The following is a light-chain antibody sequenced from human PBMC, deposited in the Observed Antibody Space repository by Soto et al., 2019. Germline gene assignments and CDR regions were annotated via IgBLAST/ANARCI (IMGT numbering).Light chain of an antibody. CDR1: QGITTW. CDR2: AAS. CDR3: QQSNIMAT. J-gene: IGKJ5*01. Sequence: DIQMTQSPSSVSASVGDRVTITCRASQGITTWLAWYQQKPGKAPKLLIYAASRLQPGVPSRFSGSGSGTDFTLTITTLQPEDFATYFCQQSNIMATFGQGTRLE. V-gene: IGKV1-12*01.